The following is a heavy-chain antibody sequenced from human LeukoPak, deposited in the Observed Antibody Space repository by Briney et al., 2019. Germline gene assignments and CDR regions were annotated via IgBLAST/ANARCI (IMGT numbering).Heavy chain of an antibody. V-gene: IGHV1-69*06. J-gene: IGHJ5*02. Sequence: VASVKVSCKASGGTFSSYAISWVRQAPGQGLEWMGGIIPIFGTANYAQKFQGRVTITADKSTSTAYMELSSLRSEDTAVYYCAATRRDGSGSYYGGNWFDPWGQGTLVTVSS. CDR3: AATRRDGSGSYYGGNWFDP. CDR2: IIPIFGTA. CDR1: GGTFSSYA. D-gene: IGHD3-10*01.